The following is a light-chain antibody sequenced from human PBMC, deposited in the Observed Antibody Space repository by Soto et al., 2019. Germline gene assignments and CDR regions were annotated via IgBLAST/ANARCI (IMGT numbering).Light chain of an antibody. V-gene: IGKV1-8*01. J-gene: IGKJ1*01. Sequence: AIRMTQSPSSLSASTGDRVTITCRASQGISSYLAWYQQKPGKAPKLLIYAASTLQSGVPSRFSGSGSGTDFTLTISCLHSEDFATYYCPQYYSYPWTFGQGTKVEI. CDR1: QGISSY. CDR3: PQYYSYPWT. CDR2: AAS.